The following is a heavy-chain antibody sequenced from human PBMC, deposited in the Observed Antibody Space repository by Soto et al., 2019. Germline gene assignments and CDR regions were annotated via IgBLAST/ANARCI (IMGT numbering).Heavy chain of an antibody. CDR1: GYTFSSYG. CDR3: ARGPNYDILTGTYDGMDV. D-gene: IGHD3-9*01. Sequence: QVQLVQSGAEVKKPGASVKVSCKASGYTFSSYGISWVRQAPGQGLEWMGWISAYNGNTNYAQKLQGRVTMTTDTSMSTAYMELRSLRSDDTAVYYCARGPNYDILTGTYDGMDVWGQGTTLTVSS. CDR2: ISAYNGNT. J-gene: IGHJ6*02. V-gene: IGHV1-18*01.